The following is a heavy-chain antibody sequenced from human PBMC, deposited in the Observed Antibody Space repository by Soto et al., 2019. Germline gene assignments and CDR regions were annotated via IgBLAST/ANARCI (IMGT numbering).Heavy chain of an antibody. V-gene: IGHV3-21*01. J-gene: IGHJ4*02. CDR2: ISSSSSYI. Sequence: GGSLRLSCAASGFTFSSYSMNWVRQAPGKGLEWVSSISSSSSYIYYADSVKGRFTISRDNAKNSLYLQMNSLRAEDTAVYYCARGCSGGSCALDYWGQGTLVTVSS. D-gene: IGHD2-15*01. CDR1: GFTFSSYS. CDR3: ARGCSGGSCALDY.